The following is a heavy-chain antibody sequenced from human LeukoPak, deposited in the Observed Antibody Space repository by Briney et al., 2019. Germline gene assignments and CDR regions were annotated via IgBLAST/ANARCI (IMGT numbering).Heavy chain of an antibody. Sequence: GGSLRLSCAASGFTFSSYAMSWVRQAPGKGLEWVSAISGSGGSTYYAGSVKGRFTISRDNSKNTLYLQMNSLRAEDTAVYYCAKDLAIVVVTYFDYWGQGTLVTVSS. CDR2: ISGSGGST. CDR1: GFTFSSYA. J-gene: IGHJ4*02. CDR3: AKDLAIVVVTYFDY. V-gene: IGHV3-23*01. D-gene: IGHD2-21*02.